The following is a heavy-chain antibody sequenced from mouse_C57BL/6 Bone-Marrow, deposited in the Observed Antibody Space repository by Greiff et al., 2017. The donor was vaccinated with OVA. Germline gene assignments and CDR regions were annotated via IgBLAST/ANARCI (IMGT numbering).Heavy chain of an antibody. Sequence: VQLQQSGPELVKPGASVKISCKASGYTFTDYYMNWVKQSHGKSLEWIGDINPNNGGTSYNQKFKGKATLTVDKSSSTAYMELRSLTSEDSAVYYCARTGLRLVFGYWGQGTTLTVSS. CDR3: ARTGLRLVFGY. J-gene: IGHJ2*01. CDR1: GYTFTDYY. CDR2: INPNNGGT. D-gene: IGHD1-1*02. V-gene: IGHV1-26*01.